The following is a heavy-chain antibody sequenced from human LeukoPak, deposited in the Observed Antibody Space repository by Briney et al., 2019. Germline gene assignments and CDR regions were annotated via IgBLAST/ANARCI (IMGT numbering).Heavy chain of an antibody. CDR1: GFKSRSYG. CDR2: ISFDESNK. D-gene: IGHD6-19*01. CDR3: ARDQQNGYSSGWSFAS. V-gene: IGHV3-30*03. J-gene: IGHJ1*01. Sequence: GGSLRLSCAASGFKSRSYGMHWVRQAPGKGLEWVALISFDESNKYYLDSVKSRFTISRDNSKNTLYLQMNSLRPEDTAVYYCARDQQNGYSSGWSFASWRQGTGVPVPS.